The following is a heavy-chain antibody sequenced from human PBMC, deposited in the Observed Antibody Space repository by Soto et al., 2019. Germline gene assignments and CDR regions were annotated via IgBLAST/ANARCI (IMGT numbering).Heavy chain of an antibody. D-gene: IGHD5-18*01. V-gene: IGHV1-69*13. Sequence: QVQLVQSGAEVKKPGASVKVSCKASGYTFTSYGISWVRQAPGQGLEWMGWIIPIFGTANYAQKFQGRVTITADESTSTAYMELSSLRSEDTAVYYCARADGYSYGHGGVDYWGQGTLVTVSS. CDR2: IIPIFGTA. CDR1: GYTFTSYG. J-gene: IGHJ4*02. CDR3: ARADGYSYGHGGVDY.